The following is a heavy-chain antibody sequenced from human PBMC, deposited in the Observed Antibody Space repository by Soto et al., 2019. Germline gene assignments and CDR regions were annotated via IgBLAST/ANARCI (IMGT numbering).Heavy chain of an antibody. CDR1: GFTFSSYD. V-gene: IGHV3-13*01. Sequence: HPGGSLSLSCAASGFTFSSYDMHWVRQATGKGLEWVSVIGTAGDTYYADSVKGRFTISRDNSKNSLYLQMNSLRAEDTAVYYCAKVGGYYYDSSGYYWFDYWGQGTLVTVSS. CDR2: IGTAGDT. D-gene: IGHD3-22*01. J-gene: IGHJ4*02. CDR3: AKVGGYYYDSSGYYWFDY.